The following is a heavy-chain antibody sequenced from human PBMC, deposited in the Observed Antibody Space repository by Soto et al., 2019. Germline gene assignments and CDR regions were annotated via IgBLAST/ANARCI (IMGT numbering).Heavy chain of an antibody. D-gene: IGHD3-3*01. CDR2: INHSGST. Sequence: SETLSLTCAVYGGSFSGYYWSWIRQPPGKGLEWIGEINHSGSTNYNPSLKSRVTISVDTSKNQFSLKLSSVTAADTAVYYCASGSYDFWSGCWFDPWGQGTLVTVSS. CDR1: GGSFSGYY. J-gene: IGHJ5*02. V-gene: IGHV4-34*01. CDR3: ASGSYDFWSGCWFDP.